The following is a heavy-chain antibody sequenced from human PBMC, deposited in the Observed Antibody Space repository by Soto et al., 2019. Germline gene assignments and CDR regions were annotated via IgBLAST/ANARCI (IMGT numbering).Heavy chain of an antibody. V-gene: IGHV1-69*02. Sequence: QVQVVQSGAEVKKPESSVKVSCEPSGGTFNTYTVNWVRLAPGHGLEWMGRFIPILDMANYAQKFQDRVTITADRSTFTAYMELNSLTSDDTAVYYCAITYCRDNSCLRDFDFWGPGTRVTVSS. D-gene: IGHD2-21*01. J-gene: IGHJ4*02. CDR2: FIPILDMA. CDR3: AITYCRDNSCLRDFDF. CDR1: GGTFNTYT.